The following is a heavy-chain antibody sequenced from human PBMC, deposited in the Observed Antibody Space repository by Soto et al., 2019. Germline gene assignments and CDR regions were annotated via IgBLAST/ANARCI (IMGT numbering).Heavy chain of an antibody. CDR2: INHSGST. D-gene: IGHD2-2*01. Sequence: SETLSLTCAVYGGSFSGYYWSWIRQPPGKGLEWIGEINHSGSTNYNPSLKSRVTISVDTSKNQFSLKLSSVTAADTAVYYCARGGQSNDIVVVPAAPRFDPWGQGTLVTVSS. J-gene: IGHJ5*02. V-gene: IGHV4-34*01. CDR1: GGSFSGYY. CDR3: ARGGQSNDIVVVPAAPRFDP.